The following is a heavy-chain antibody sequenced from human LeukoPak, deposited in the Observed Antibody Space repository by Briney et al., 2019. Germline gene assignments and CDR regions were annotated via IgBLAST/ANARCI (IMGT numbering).Heavy chain of an antibody. Sequence: SETLSLTCAVYGGSFSGYYWSWIRQPPGKGLEWIGEINHSGSTNYNPSLKSRVTISVDTSKNQFSQKMSSVTAADTAVYYCARVPRGDYWGQGTLVTVSS. J-gene: IGHJ4*02. D-gene: IGHD3-10*01. CDR1: GGSFSGYY. CDR3: ARVPRGDY. V-gene: IGHV4-34*01. CDR2: INHSGST.